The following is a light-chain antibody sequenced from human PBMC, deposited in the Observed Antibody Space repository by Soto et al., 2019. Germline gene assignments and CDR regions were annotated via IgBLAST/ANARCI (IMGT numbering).Light chain of an antibody. CDR3: QQYDSHPYP. V-gene: IGKV1-5*01. CDR1: QSINHW. Sequence: DIQMTQSPSSLSASVGDRVTITCRASQSINHWLAWYQQKPGKAPKFLIYDASTLRNGVPSRFSGRGSGTEFTLTISSLQPDDFATYYCQQYDSHPYPFGQGTKVDIK. CDR2: DAS. J-gene: IGKJ2*01.